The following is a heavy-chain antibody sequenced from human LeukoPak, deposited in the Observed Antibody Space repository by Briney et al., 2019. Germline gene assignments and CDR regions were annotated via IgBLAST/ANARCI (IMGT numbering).Heavy chain of an antibody. D-gene: IGHD3-22*01. V-gene: IGHV4-59*01. CDR2: IYYSGST. Sequence: TSETLSLTCTVSGGSISSYYWSWIRQPPGKGLEWIGYIYYSGSTNYNPSLKSRVTISVDTSKNQFSLKLSSVTAADTAVYYCASRPDNYYDSSGYYDYWGQATLVTVSS. CDR1: GGSISSYY. J-gene: IGHJ4*02. CDR3: ASRPDNYYDSSGYYDY.